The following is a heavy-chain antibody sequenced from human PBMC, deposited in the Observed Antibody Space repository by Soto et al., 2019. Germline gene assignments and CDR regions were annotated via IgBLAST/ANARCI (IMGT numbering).Heavy chain of an antibody. CDR2: IGSSGSTI. CDR3: ARDLPAYCGSDCYFGY. D-gene: IGHD2-21*02. V-gene: IGHV3-48*02. Sequence: EVQLVESGGDLVQPGGSLRLSCAASGFTFITYSMNWVRQAPGKGLEWVSYIGSSGSTIYYADSVKGRFTISRDNAKNSLYLQMNSLRDEDTAVYYCARDLPAYCGSDCYFGYWGQGTLVTVSS. CDR1: GFTFITYS. J-gene: IGHJ4*02.